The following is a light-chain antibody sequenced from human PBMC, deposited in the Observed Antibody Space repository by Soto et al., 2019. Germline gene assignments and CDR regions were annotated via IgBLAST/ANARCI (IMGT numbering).Light chain of an antibody. CDR3: SSYAGTDNFDV. J-gene: IGLJ1*01. Sequence: QSALTQPPSASGSPGQSVTISCTGTSSDVGGYNYVSWYQQYPGKAPKLMIYEVTKRPSGVPDRFSGSKSVNTASLTVSGLQAEDEADYYCSSYAGTDNFDVFGTGTKVTVL. V-gene: IGLV2-8*01. CDR1: SSDVGGYNY. CDR2: EVT.